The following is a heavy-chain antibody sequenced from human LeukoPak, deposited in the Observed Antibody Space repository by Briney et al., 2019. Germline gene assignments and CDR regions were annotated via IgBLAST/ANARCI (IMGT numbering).Heavy chain of an antibody. CDR1: GFPFSRHA. CDR3: EVFINSLPY. D-gene: IGHD3-10*01. Sequence: RSGGSLRLSCVASGFPFSRHAMSWVRQAPGKGLECVSVISDSGDRTYYAESVKGRFIISRDNSRNTLYLQMNSLRAEDTAVYYCEVFINSLPYWGQGTLVTVSS. J-gene: IGHJ4*02. CDR2: ISDSGDRT. V-gene: IGHV3-23*01.